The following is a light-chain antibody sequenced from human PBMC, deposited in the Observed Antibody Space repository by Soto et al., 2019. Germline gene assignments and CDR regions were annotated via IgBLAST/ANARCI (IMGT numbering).Light chain of an antibody. V-gene: IGLV2-14*01. CDR2: EVS. CDR1: SSDVGGYNY. J-gene: IGLJ3*02. CDR3: SSYTSSSTRV. Sequence: QSVLTQPASVSGSPGQSFTIPCTGTSSDVGGYNYVSWYQQHPGKAPKLMIYEVSNRPSGVSNRFSGSKSGNTASLTISWLQAEDEADYYCSSYTSSSTRVFGGGTQVTVL.